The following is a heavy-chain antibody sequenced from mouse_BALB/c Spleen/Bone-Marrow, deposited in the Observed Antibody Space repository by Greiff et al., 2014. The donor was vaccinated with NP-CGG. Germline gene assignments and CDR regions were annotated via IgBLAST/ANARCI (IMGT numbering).Heavy chain of an antibody. CDR3: ARSPYGNHFDY. V-gene: IGHV5-6-2*01. CDR1: GFTFSSYC. D-gene: IGHD2-10*02. Sequence: EVQVVESGGGLVKLGGSLKLSCAASGFTFSSYCMSWVRQTPEKRLELVAAINSNGGSTYYPDTVKGRFTISRDNAKNTLYLQMSSLKSEDTALYYCARSPYGNHFDYWGQGTTLTVSS. J-gene: IGHJ2*01. CDR2: INSNGGST.